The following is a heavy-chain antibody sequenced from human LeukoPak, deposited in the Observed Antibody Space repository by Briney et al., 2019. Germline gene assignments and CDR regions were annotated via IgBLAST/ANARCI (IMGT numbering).Heavy chain of an antibody. CDR3: AKFVNYDSTGLNTAFDS. Sequence: GGSLRLSCAASGFTFSSYAMNWVRQAPGKGLEWVSGISGSATSTYYADSVKGRFAISRDNPKNTLYLQMNSLRAEDTAVYYCAKFVNYDSTGLNTAFDSWGQGTLVTVSS. J-gene: IGHJ4*02. D-gene: IGHD3-22*01. CDR1: GFTFSSYA. V-gene: IGHV3-23*01. CDR2: ISGSATST.